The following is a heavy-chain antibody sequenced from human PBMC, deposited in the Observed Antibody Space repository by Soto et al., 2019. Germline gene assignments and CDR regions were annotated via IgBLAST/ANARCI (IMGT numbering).Heavy chain of an antibody. CDR1: GGSFSGYY. V-gene: IGHV4-34*01. D-gene: IGHD3-16*01. J-gene: IGHJ5*02. CDR3: ARRGKGAYGFDP. CDR2: INHSGST. Sequence: QVQLQQWGAGLLKPSETLSLTCAVYGGSFSGYYWSWIRQPPGKGLEWIGEINHSGSTNYNPSLKSRVTISVDTSKNQFSLKLSSVTAADTAVDYCARRGKGAYGFDPWGQGTLVTVSS.